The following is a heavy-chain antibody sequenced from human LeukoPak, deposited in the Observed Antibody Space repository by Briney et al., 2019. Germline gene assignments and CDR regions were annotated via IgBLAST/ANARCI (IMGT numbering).Heavy chain of an antibody. V-gene: IGHV1-18*01. CDR3: ARDLGCSSTSCYADWFDP. J-gene: IGHJ5*02. CDR2: ISAYNGNT. D-gene: IGHD2-2*01. Sequence: ASVKVSCKASGYTFTSYGISWVRQAPGQGLEWMGWISAYNGNTNHAQKLQGRVTMTTDTSTSTAYMELRSLRSDDTAVYYCARDLGCSSTSCYADWFDPWGQGTLVTVSS. CDR1: GYTFTSYG.